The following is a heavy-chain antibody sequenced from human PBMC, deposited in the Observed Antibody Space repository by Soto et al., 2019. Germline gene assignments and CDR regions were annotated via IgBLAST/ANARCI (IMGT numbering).Heavy chain of an antibody. V-gene: IGHV4-59*05. J-gene: IGHJ6*02. D-gene: IGHD1-7*01. Sequence: SETLSLTCTVSGGSISSYYWSWIRQPPGKGLEWIGSIYYSGSTYYNPSLKSRVTISVDTSKNQFSLKLSSVTAADTAVYYCARLNAGTTYYYYGMDVWGQGTTVTVSS. CDR2: IYYSGST. CDR3: ARLNAGTTYYYYGMDV. CDR1: GGSISSYY.